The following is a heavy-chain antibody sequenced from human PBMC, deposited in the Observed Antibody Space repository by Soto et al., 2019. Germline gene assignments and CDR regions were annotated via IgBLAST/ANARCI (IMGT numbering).Heavy chain of an antibody. CDR1: GGTFSSYA. J-gene: IGHJ6*02. CDR3: AREGNCSSTSCYDYYYYYGMDV. V-gene: IGHV1-69*13. Sequence: SVKVSCKASGGTFSSYAISWVRQAPGQGLEWMGGIIPIFGTANYAQKFQGRVTITADESTSTAYMELSSLRSEDTAVYYCAREGNCSSTSCYDYYYYYGMDVWGQGTTVTVAS. D-gene: IGHD2-2*01. CDR2: IIPIFGTA.